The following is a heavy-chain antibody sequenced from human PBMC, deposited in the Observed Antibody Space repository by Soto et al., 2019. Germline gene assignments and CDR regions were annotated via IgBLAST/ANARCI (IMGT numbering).Heavy chain of an antibody. J-gene: IGHJ4*02. V-gene: IGHV3-23*01. CDR1: GFTFSSYA. D-gene: IGHD3-10*01. Sequence: EVQLLESGGGLVQPGGSLRLSCAASGFTFSSYAMSWVRQAPGKGLEWVSAISGSGGSTYYADSVKGRFTISRDNSKNTLYLQMNSLRVEDTAVYYCAKRRSRFGDFIGSPFDYWGQGTLVTVSS. CDR2: ISGSGGST. CDR3: AKRRSRFGDFIGSPFDY.